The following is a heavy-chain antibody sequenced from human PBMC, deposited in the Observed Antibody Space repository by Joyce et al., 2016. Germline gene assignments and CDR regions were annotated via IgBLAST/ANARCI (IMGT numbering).Heavy chain of an antibody. CDR1: GFTFSSYG. CDR2: ISSSRSYI. V-gene: IGHV3-21*06. J-gene: IGHJ3*02. D-gene: IGHD6-19*01. Sequence: EVQLVESGGGLVKPGGSLRRSCAASGFTFSSYGMNWVRQGPGKGLGWGSSISSSRSYIYYAESVKGRFTISRDNAKNSRYLQMSSLRVEDTAVFYCARDQGIAVTGCVRMAFHMWGQGTMVTVSS. CDR3: ARDQGIAVTGCVRMAFHM.